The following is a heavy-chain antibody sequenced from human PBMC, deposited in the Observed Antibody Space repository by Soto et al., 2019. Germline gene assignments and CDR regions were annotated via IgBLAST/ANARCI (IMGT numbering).Heavy chain of an antibody. J-gene: IGHJ4*02. V-gene: IGHV3-30*18. D-gene: IGHD2-15*01. CDR3: AKDHPYCSGGSCYSFTPDY. CDR2: ISYDGSNK. CDR1: GFTVSSYA. Sequence: GGSLRLSCAVSGFTVSSYAMHWVRQAPGKGLEWVAVISYDGSNKYYADSVKGRFTISRDKSKNTLYLQMNSLRAEDTAVYYCAKDHPYCSGGSCYSFTPDYWGQGTLVTVSS.